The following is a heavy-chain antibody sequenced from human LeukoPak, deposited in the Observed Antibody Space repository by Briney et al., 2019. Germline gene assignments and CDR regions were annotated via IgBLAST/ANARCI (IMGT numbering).Heavy chain of an antibody. D-gene: IGHD3-10*01. CDR1: GYTLTELS. J-gene: IGHJ4*02. Sequence: ASVKVSCKVSGYTLTELSMHWVRQAPGKGLEWMGGFDPEDGETIYAQKFQGRVTMTEDTSTDTAYMELSSLRSEDTAVYYCATFGYGSGGSHYWGQGTLVTVSS. CDR2: FDPEDGET. V-gene: IGHV1-24*01. CDR3: ATFGYGSGGSHY.